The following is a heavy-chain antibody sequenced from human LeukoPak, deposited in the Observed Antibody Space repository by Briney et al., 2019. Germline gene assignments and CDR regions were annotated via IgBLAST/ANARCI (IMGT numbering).Heavy chain of an antibody. CDR3: AKDYLGGSFAFDY. CDR2: IYSGGST. V-gene: IGHV3-53*01. J-gene: IGHJ4*02. Sequence: GGSLRLSCAASGFTVSSNYMSWVRQAPGKGLEWVSIIYSGGSTYYADSVKGRFTISRDNSKNTLYLQMNSLRAEDTAIYYCAKDYLGGSFAFDYWGQGTLVTVSS. CDR1: GFTVSSNY. D-gene: IGHD3-16*01.